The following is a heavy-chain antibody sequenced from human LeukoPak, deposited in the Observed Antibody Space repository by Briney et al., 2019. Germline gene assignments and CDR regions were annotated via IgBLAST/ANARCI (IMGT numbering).Heavy chain of an antibody. CDR2: IYDSGST. Sequence: SETLSLTCTVSGGSISSYYWSWIRQPPGKGLEWIGNIYDSGSTNYNPSLKSRLTISVDTSKNQCSLKLSSVTAADTAVYYCARQSISGSSLSYFDYWGQGTLVSVSS. D-gene: IGHD3-22*01. J-gene: IGHJ4*02. V-gene: IGHV4-59*01. CDR3: ARQSISGSSLSYFDY. CDR1: GGSISSYY.